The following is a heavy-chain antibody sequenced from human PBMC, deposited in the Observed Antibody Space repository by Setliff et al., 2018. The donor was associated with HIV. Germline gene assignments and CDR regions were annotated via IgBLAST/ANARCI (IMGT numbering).Heavy chain of an antibody. V-gene: IGHV1-2*02. CDR1: GFRVRRYP. D-gene: IGHD1-26*01. Sequence: ASVKVSCKTSGFRVRRYPVSWVRQAPGKGLEWMGGIFPMSGSVRIARNFQGRVTMTRDTSISTGYMELTRLRSDDTAVYYCARVVGADNWFDPWGQGTLVTVSS. J-gene: IGHJ5*02. CDR3: ARVVGADNWFDP. CDR2: IFPMSGSV.